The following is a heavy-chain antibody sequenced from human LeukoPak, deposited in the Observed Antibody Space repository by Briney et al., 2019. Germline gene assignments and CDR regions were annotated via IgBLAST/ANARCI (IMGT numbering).Heavy chain of an antibody. D-gene: IGHD4-17*01. J-gene: IGHJ4*02. CDR1: GGSFSGYY. CDR3: ARLRTTESDNDYGDYWDYFDY. V-gene: IGHV4-34*01. CDR2: INHSGST. Sequence: KASETLSLTCAVYGGSFSGYYWSWIRQPPGKGLEWIGEINHSGSTNYNPSLKSRVTISVDTSKNQFSLKLSSVTAADTAVYYCARLRTTESDNDYGDYWDYFDYWGQGTLVTVSS.